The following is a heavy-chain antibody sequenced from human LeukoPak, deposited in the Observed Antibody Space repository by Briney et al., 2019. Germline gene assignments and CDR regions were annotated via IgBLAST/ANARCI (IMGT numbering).Heavy chain of an antibody. D-gene: IGHD5-18*01. V-gene: IGHV1-2*02. CDR3: AREVREDTAMAYYYYYGMDV. J-gene: IGHJ6*02. CDR1: GYTFTGYY. CDR2: INPNSGGT. Sequence: ASVKVSCKASGYTFTGYYMHWVREAPGQGLEWMGWINPNSGGTNYAQKFQGRVTMTRDTSISTAYMELSRLRSDDTAAYYCAREVREDTAMAYYYYYGMDVWGQGTTVTVSS.